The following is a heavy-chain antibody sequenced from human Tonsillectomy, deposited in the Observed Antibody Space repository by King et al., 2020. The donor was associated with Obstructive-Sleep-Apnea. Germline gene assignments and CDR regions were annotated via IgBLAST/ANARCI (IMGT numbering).Heavy chain of an antibody. Sequence: VQLVESGAEVKKPGESLKISCKGSGYSFTSYWIGWVRQLPGKGLEWMGIIYPGDSDTRYSPSFQGQVTISADKSISTASLQWSSLKASDTAMYYCARLPFYDFWGGYRSYFDYWGQGTLVTVSS. D-gene: IGHD3-3*01. CDR3: ARLPFYDFWGGYRSYFDY. CDR1: GYSFTSYW. V-gene: IGHV5-51*01. J-gene: IGHJ4*02. CDR2: IYPGDSDT.